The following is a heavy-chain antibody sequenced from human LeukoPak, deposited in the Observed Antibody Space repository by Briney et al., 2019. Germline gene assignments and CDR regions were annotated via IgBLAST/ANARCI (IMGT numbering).Heavy chain of an antibody. D-gene: IGHD2-15*01. J-gene: IGHJ5*01. CDR2: LIDSGDTT. V-gene: IGHV3-23*01. CDR1: GFTFYNYA. CDR3: VKEGGSFLTWFDS. Sequence: PGGSLRLSRAASGFTFYNYAMSWVRQAPGKGLEWVSALIDSGDTTYYADSVKGRFTISRDNSKNTLFLQMNSLTAEDTAIYYCVKEGGSFLTWFDSWGQGSLVTVSS.